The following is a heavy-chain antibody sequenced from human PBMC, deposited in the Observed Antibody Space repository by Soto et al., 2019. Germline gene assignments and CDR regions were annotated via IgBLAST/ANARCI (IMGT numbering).Heavy chain of an antibody. CDR1: GFKFDDYG. D-gene: IGHD3-22*01. Sequence: EVQLLESGGGVVRPGGSLRLSCVGTGFKFDDYGMIWVRQAPGKGPEWVSGINWNGRKTGYVNSVKGRFTISRDNAKNSLYLQMDSLRAEDTAFYYCVRDEESGYYYWYFDLWGRGTQVTVSS. J-gene: IGHJ2*01. CDR2: INWNGRKT. V-gene: IGHV3-20*04. CDR3: VRDEESGYYYWYFDL.